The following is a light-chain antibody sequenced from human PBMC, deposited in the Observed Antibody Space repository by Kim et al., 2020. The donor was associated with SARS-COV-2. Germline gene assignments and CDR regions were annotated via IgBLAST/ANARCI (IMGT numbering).Light chain of an antibody. CDR2: DTS. CDR3: QQHTKWPPWS. CDR1: LSITKY. V-gene: IGKV3-11*01. Sequence: IVLTQSPANLSLSPGERATLSCRASLSITKYLAWYQQRPGQPPRLLVYDTSTRATGIPPRFSGSGSGTDFTLTISSLQSEDSAVYFCQQHTKWPPWSFGQEATMQIK. J-gene: IGKJ1*01.